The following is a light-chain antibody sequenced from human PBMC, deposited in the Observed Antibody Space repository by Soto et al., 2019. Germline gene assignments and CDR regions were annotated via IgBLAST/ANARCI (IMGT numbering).Light chain of an antibody. Sequence: EIVLTQSPATLSLSPGERATLSCRASQSVAYTYLAWFQQKPGQAPRLLIYGASNRATGIPDRFSGSGSGTDFTLTISRLEPEDFPVYYCQQYGTSPFTFGPGTKVDIK. CDR2: GAS. V-gene: IGKV3-20*01. J-gene: IGKJ3*01. CDR1: QSVAYTY. CDR3: QQYGTSPFT.